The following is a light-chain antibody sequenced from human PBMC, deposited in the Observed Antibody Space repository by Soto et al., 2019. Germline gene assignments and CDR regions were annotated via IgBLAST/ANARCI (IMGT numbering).Light chain of an antibody. V-gene: IGKV3-20*01. CDR2: GAS. J-gene: IGKJ1*01. Sequence: EIVLTQSPGSLSLSPGQRATLSCRASQSVDTTFFAWYQKKPGQAPRLLIYGASKRATGIPDRFSGSGSGTDFTLIISSLQPEYFAVYYCQQYMSSVTFGQGTKVEIK. CDR3: QQYMSSVT. CDR1: QSVDTTF.